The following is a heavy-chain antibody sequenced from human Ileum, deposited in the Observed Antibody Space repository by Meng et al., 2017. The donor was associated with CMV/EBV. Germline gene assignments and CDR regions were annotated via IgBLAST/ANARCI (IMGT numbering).Heavy chain of an antibody. CDR1: GVSISNYY. J-gene: IGHJ4*02. CDR3: ARDPNSGWHFDY. Sequence: VQLQESCPGLVKPSETLSLPCSVSGVSISNYYWTWIRQPAGKGLEFIGRVSPGGIEYNPSLMSRVTMSLDTSKNQFSLKLSSVTAADTAVYYCARDPNSGWHFDYWGQGTLVTVSS. V-gene: IGHV4-4*07. D-gene: IGHD6-19*01. CDR2: VSPGGI.